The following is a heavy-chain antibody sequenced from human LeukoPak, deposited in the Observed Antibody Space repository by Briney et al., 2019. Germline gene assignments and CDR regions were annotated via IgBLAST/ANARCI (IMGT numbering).Heavy chain of an antibody. CDR1: GGSISSGSYS. V-gene: IGHV4-61*01. D-gene: IGHD2-15*01. J-gene: IGHJ6*03. Sequence: SETLSLTCTVSGGSISSGSYSWSWIRQPPGKGLKWIGYIYYSGSTNYNPSLKSRVTISVDTSKNQFSLKLSSVTAADTAVYYCARSVEGYCSGGSCYSYYYYMDVWGKGTTVTVSS. CDR3: ARSVEGYCSGGSCYSYYYYMDV. CDR2: IYYSGST.